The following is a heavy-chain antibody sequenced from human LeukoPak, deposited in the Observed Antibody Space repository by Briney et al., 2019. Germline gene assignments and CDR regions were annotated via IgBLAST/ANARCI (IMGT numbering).Heavy chain of an antibody. CDR3: ATTGTTFSGWFDP. Sequence: ASVKVSCTTSGHSFTDYYIHWVRQAPGQGLEWMGWINPNSGGTNYAQKFQGRVTMTRDTSISTAYMELSRLRSDDTAVYYCATTGTTFSGWFDPWGQGTLVTVSS. D-gene: IGHD1-1*01. V-gene: IGHV1-2*02. CDR2: INPNSGGT. CDR1: GHSFTDYY. J-gene: IGHJ5*02.